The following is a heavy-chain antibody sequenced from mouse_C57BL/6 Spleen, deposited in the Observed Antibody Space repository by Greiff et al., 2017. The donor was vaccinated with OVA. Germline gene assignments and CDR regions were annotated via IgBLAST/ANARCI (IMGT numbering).Heavy chain of an antibody. CDR3: ARHGSYDGYSYFDY. CDR1: GFSLTSYG. Sequence: QVQLKESGPGLVAPSQSLSITCTVSGFSLTSYGVHWVRQPPGKGLEWLVVIWSDGSTTYNSALKSRLSISKDNSKSQVFLKMNSLQTDDTAMYYCARHGSYDGYSYFDYWGQGTTLTVSS. CDR2: IWSDGST. V-gene: IGHV2-6-1*01. J-gene: IGHJ2*01. D-gene: IGHD2-3*01.